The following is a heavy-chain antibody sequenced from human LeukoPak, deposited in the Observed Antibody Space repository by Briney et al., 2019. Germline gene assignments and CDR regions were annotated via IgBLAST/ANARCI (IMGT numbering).Heavy chain of an antibody. D-gene: IGHD4-17*01. Sequence: GGSLRLSCAVSGLTFSNYWMSWVRQAPGKGREWLANLNQDGSEKYYVDSVKGRFTISRDNAKNSLYLELNSMRAEDTAVYYCTTVTTGYFDLWGRGTLVTVSS. J-gene: IGHJ2*01. V-gene: IGHV3-7*01. CDR3: TTVTTGYFDL. CDR1: GLTFSNYW. CDR2: LNQDGSEK.